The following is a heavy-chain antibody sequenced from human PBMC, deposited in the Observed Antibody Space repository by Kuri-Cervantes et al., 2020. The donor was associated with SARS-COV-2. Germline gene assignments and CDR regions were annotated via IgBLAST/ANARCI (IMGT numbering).Heavy chain of an antibody. CDR2: IYYSGST. Sequence: GSLRLSCTVSGGSIRSYYWSWIRQPPGKGLEWIGYIYYSGSTNYNPSLKSRVTISVDTSKNQFSLKLSSVTAADTAVYYCAREYCSSTSCYNDAFDIWGQGTMVTVSS. CDR3: AREYCSSTSCYNDAFDI. J-gene: IGHJ3*02. CDR1: GGSIRSYY. V-gene: IGHV4-59*12. D-gene: IGHD2-2*02.